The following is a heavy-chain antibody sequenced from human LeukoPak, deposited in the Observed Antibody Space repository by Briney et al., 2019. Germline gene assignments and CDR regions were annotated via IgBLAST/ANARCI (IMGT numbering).Heavy chain of an antibody. CDR1: GYTFTSYY. V-gene: IGHV1-46*01. Sequence: ASVKVSCMASGYTFTSYYMHWVRQAPGQGLEWMGIINPSGGSTSYAQKFQGRVTMTRDTSTSTVYMELSSLRSEDTAVYYCARAGLLRIYFDYWGQGTLVTVSS. CDR3: ARAGLLRIYFDY. D-gene: IGHD1-26*01. CDR2: INPSGGST. J-gene: IGHJ4*02.